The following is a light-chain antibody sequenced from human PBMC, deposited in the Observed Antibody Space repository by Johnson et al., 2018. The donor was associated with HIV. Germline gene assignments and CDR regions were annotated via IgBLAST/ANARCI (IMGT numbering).Light chain of an antibody. V-gene: IGLV1-51*01. CDR2: DNN. J-gene: IGLJ1*01. Sequence: QSVLTQPPSVSAAPGQKVTISCSGSSSNIGNNYVSWYQQLPGTAPKLLIYDNNKRPSGIPDRFSGSKSGTSATLGITGLQTGDEADYYCGTLDSSRSSGLYVFGTGTEVTVL. CDR1: SSNIGNNY. CDR3: GTLDSSRSSGLYV.